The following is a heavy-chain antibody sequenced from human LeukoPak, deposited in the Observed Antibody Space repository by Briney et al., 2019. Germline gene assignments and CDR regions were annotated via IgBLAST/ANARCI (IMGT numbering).Heavy chain of an antibody. CDR1: GYTFTSYG. J-gene: IGHJ6*02. V-gene: IGHV1-18*01. Sequence: GASVKVSCKASGYTFTSYGISWVRQAPGQGLEWMGWISAYNGNTNYAQKLQGRVTMTTDTSTSTAYMELRSLRSDDTAVYYCALGLVPHYHYYYGMDVWGQGTTVTVSS. CDR2: ISAYNGNT. D-gene: IGHD6-19*01. CDR3: ALGLVPHYHYYYGMDV.